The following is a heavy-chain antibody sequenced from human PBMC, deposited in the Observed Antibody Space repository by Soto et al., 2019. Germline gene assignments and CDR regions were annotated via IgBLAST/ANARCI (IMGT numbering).Heavy chain of an antibody. CDR2: IYYSGST. CDR3: AREGSYLSGDRGYYYYYGMDV. Sequence: QVQLQESGPGLVKPSETLSLTCTVSGGSISSYYWSWIRQPPGKGLEWIGYIYYSGSTNYNPSLKSRVTISVDTSKNQFSLKLSSVTAADTAVYYCAREGSYLSGDRGYYYYYGMDVWGQGTTVTVSS. D-gene: IGHD3-16*02. V-gene: IGHV4-59*01. CDR1: GGSISSYY. J-gene: IGHJ6*02.